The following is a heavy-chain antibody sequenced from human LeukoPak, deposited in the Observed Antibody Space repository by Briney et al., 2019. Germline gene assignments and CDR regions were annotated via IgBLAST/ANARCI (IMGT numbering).Heavy chain of an antibody. CDR3: ARTTWELTPYLDP. V-gene: IGHV4-38-2*02. CDR2: MYHSGDT. J-gene: IGHJ5*02. Sequence: SETLSLTCTVSGYSVSSGYYWGWIRQPPGKGLEWIGSMYHSGDTYYNPSLKSRVTISVDTSKNQLSLKLNSVTAADTAVYYCARTTWELTPYLDPWGQGTLVSVSS. D-gene: IGHD1-26*01. CDR1: GYSVSSGYY.